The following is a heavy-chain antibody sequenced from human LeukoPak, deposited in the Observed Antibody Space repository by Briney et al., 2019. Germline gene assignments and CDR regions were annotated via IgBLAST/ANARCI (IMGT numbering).Heavy chain of an antibody. V-gene: IGHV4-4*02. J-gene: IGHJ4*02. CDR2: ISHSGNT. Sequence: SGTLSLTCTVSGGSISSNNWWSWVRQPPGKGLEWIGEISHSGNTNYNPSLESRVTMSIDKSKNQFSLKLTSVIAADTAVYFCASVTVTTPCDCWGQGALVTVS. CDR1: GGSISSNNW. D-gene: IGHD1-1*01. CDR3: ASVTVTTPCDC.